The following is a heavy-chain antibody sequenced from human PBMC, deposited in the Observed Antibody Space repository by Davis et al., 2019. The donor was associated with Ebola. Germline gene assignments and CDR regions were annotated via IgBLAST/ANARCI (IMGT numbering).Heavy chain of an antibody. CDR2: IYYSGST. CDR3: ARHDLENWFDP. CDR1: GYSISSGYY. J-gene: IGHJ5*02. Sequence: GSLRLSCTVSGYSISSGYYWGWIRQPPGKGLEWIGSIYYSGSTYYNPSLKSRVTISVDTSKNQFSLKLSSVTAADTAVYYCARHDLENWFDPWGQGTLVTVSS. V-gene: IGHV4-38-2*02.